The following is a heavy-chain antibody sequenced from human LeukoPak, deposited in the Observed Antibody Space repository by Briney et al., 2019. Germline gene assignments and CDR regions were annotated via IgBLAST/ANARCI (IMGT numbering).Heavy chain of an antibody. V-gene: IGHV1-69*13. CDR2: IIPIFGTA. D-gene: IGHD3-10*01. CDR1: GYTFTGYY. Sequence: ASVKVSCKASGYTFTGYYMHWVRQAPGQGLEWMGGIIPIFGTANYAQKFQGRVTTTADESTSTAYMELSSLRSEDTAVYYCARSPLYYYGSGNYYYMDIWGQGTLVTVSS. CDR3: ARSPLYYYGSGNYYYMDI. J-gene: IGHJ4*02.